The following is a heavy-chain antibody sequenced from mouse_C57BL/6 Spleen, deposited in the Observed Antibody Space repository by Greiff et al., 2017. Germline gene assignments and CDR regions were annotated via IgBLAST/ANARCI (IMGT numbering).Heavy chain of an antibody. V-gene: IGHV5-16*01. Sequence: EVKVVESEGGLVQPGSSMKLSCTASGFTFSDYYMAWVRQVPEKGREWVANINYDGSSTYYLDSLKSRFIISRDNAKNILYLQMSSLKSEDTATYDCARGGAGKGYFDVWGTGTTVTVSS. CDR2: INYDGSST. CDR3: ARGGAGKGYFDV. CDR1: GFTFSDYY. D-gene: IGHD4-1*01. J-gene: IGHJ1*03.